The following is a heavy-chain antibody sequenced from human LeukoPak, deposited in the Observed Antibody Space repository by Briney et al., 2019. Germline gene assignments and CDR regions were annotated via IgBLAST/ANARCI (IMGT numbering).Heavy chain of an antibody. J-gene: IGHJ2*01. CDR1: GGSISSGDYY. Sequence: SQTLSLTCTVSGGSISSGDYYWSWIRQPPGKGLEWIGYIYYSGSTYYNPSPKSRVTISVDTSKNQFSLKLSSVTAADTAVYYCARQGYSYGYVWYFDLWGRGTLVTVSS. CDR2: IYYSGST. D-gene: IGHD5-18*01. V-gene: IGHV4-30-4*01. CDR3: ARQGYSYGYVWYFDL.